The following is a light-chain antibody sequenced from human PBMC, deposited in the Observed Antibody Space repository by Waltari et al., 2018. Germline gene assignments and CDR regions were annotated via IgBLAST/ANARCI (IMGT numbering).Light chain of an antibody. J-gene: IGKJ1*01. CDR1: QSVGTS. CDR3: QQRNTWPRT. V-gene: IGKV3-11*01. Sequence: EIFLTQSPATLSVSAGERAALSCRASQSVGTSLAWNQPRAGQAPRLLIYDASKRAAGIPARFSGRGSGTDFTLVIDTLEPEDFAVYYCQQRNTWPRTFGQGTKVEI. CDR2: DAS.